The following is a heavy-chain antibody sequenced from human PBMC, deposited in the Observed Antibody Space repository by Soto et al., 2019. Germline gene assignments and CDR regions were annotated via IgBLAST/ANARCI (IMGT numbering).Heavy chain of an antibody. CDR3: ARDRGGPTLPGLRGNWFDP. Sequence: SETLSLTCTVSGGSVSSGSYNWSWIPQPPGKGLEWIGYIYYSGSTNYNPSLKSRVTISVDTSKNQFTLKLSSSTAADTAVYYCARDRGGPTLPGLRGNWFDPWGQGTLVTVSS. CDR2: IYYSGST. CDR1: GGSVSSGSYN. J-gene: IGHJ5*02. V-gene: IGHV4-61*01.